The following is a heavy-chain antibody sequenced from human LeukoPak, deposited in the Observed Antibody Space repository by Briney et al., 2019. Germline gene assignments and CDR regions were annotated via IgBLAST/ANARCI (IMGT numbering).Heavy chain of an antibody. J-gene: IGHJ4*02. CDR3: ARTTTPHYYGSGSYALGY. CDR2: ITYDGYYK. D-gene: IGHD3-10*01. CDR1: GFTFSSYG. V-gene: IGHV3-30*03. Sequence: PGGSLRLSCEASGFTFSSYGMHWVRQAPGRGLEWVALITYDGYYKYYADSVKGRFTISSDNSKNTLYLQMSSLSAEDMAVYYCARTTTPHYYGSGSYALGYWGQGTLVTVPS.